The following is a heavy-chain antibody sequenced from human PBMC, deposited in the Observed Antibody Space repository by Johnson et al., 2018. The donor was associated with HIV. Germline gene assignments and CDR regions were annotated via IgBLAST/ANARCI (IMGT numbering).Heavy chain of an antibody. D-gene: IGHD2-8*02. J-gene: IGHJ3*02. V-gene: IGHV3-13*01. CDR3: ARTGVLGAFDI. CDR1: GFTFSTYD. Sequence: VQLVESGGGLEQPGRSLRLSCAASGFTFSTYDMYWVRQATGKGLEWVSTIGTAGDTYYAGSVKGRFTISRENANNSLYLQMNSLRAGDTAVYYCARTGVLGAFDIWGQGTMVTVSS. CDR2: IGTAGDT.